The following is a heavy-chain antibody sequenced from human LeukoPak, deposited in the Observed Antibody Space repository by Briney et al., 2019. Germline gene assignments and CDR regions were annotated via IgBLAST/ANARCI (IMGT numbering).Heavy chain of an antibody. CDR2: ISNSGRPT. V-gene: IGHV3-11*01. CDR1: GFTFSDYY. CDR3: ARDRYYYRY. Sequence: PGGSLRLSCTASGFTFSDYYMSWIRQAPGKGLEWISSISNSGRPTYDADSVKGRFTIPRDNAKNSLYLQMNSLRDEDTAVYYCARDRYYYRYWGQGTLVTVSS. D-gene: IGHD3-10*01. J-gene: IGHJ4*02.